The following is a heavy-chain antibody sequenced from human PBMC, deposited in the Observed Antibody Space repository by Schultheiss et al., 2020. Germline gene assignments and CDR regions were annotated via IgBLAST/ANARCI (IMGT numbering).Heavy chain of an antibody. D-gene: IGHD2-21*02. CDR2: IYDSGTT. J-gene: IGHJ6*02. Sequence: SETLSLTCTVFGGSISGYNYCNWIRQQPGKGLEWIGYIYDSGTTYYNPSFESLVTISVDMSLNQFSLKFRSVTAADTAVYYCAREVGHIVVVTAPRYYYGMDVWGQGTTVTGYS. CDR1: GGSISGYNY. V-gene: IGHV4-31*01. CDR3: AREVGHIVVVTAPRYYYGMDV.